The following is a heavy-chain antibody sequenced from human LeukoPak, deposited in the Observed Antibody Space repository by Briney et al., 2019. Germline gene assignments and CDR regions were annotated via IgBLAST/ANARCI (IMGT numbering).Heavy chain of an antibody. Sequence: PETLSLTSTVSRGSINSHYWSWLRPPPGKGMEWIGYIQNIGTTSYNPALKSRVTISIDTSRTHFSLKLTSVTAADTAIYYCARGDGNWFYPWGQGTLVTVSS. CDR3: ARGDGNWFYP. V-gene: IGHV4-59*11. CDR2: IQNIGTT. CDR1: RGSINSHY. D-gene: IGHD5-24*01. J-gene: IGHJ5*02.